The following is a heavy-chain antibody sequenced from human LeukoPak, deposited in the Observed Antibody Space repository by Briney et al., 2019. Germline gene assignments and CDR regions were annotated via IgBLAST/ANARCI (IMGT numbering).Heavy chain of an antibody. CDR3: ARDFWNFYDSSGYYRDFDS. CDR2: IGSYEGDT. CDR1: TSH. V-gene: IGHV1-18*01. J-gene: IGHJ5*01. D-gene: IGHD3-22*01. Sequence: ASVKVSCKATSHISWVRQAPGQGLEWMGWIGSYEGDTYYAQKFQGRVTVTTDTSTNTAYMKLRSLRADDTGVYYCARDFWNFYDSSGYYRDFDSWGQGTLVTVSS.